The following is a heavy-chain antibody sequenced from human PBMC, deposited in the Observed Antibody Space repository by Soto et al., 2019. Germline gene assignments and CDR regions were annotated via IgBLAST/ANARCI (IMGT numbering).Heavy chain of an antibody. CDR1: GGSISSSSYY. CDR2: IYYSGST. V-gene: IGHV4-39*01. J-gene: IGHJ6*02. Sequence: SETLSLTCTVSGGSISSSSYYWGWIRQPPGKGLEWIGSIYYSGSTYCNPSLKSRVTISVDTSKNQFSLKLGSVTAADTAVYYCARLPAIAAAGIYYYYGIEVWGQGTTGTGSS. CDR3: ARLPAIAAAGIYYYYGIEV. D-gene: IGHD6-13*01.